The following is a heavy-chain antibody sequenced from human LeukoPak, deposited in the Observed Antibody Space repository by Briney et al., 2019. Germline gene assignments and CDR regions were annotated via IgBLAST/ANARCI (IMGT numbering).Heavy chain of an antibody. Sequence: GGSLRLSCAASGFTFSSYWMSWVRQAPGKGLEWVANIKKDGSEKYYVDSVKGRFTISRDNAKNSLYLQMNSLRAEDTAVYYCARDLSYDSSGYFNYFDYWGQGTLVTVSS. V-gene: IGHV3-7*01. CDR1: GFTFSSYW. D-gene: IGHD3-22*01. CDR3: ARDLSYDSSGYFNYFDY. J-gene: IGHJ4*02. CDR2: IKKDGSEK.